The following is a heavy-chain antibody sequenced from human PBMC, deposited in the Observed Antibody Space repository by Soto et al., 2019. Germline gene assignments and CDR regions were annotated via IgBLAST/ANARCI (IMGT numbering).Heavy chain of an antibody. Sequence: SETLSLTCAVSGGSISSGGYSWSWIRQPPGKGLEWIGYIYYSGSTNYNPSLKSRVTISVDTSKNQFSLKLSFVTAADTAVYYCARRFGRNFDYWGQGTLVTVSS. CDR1: GGSISSGGYS. CDR2: IYYSGST. D-gene: IGHD3-16*01. V-gene: IGHV4-61*08. CDR3: ARRFGRNFDY. J-gene: IGHJ4*02.